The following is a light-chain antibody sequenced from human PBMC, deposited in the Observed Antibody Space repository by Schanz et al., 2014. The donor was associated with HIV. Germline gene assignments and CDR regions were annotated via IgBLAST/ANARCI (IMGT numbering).Light chain of an antibody. J-gene: IGKJ4*01. V-gene: IGKV3D-20*02. CDR3: QQRSNWPLT. CDR2: GAS. CDR1: QSVNSNY. Sequence: EIVMTQSPATLSVSPGGRATLSCRASQSVNSNYLAWYQQKPGQAPTLLIYGASKRATGIPDRFSGSGSGTDFTLTISSLEPEDFAVYYCQQRSNWPLTFGGGTKVEIK.